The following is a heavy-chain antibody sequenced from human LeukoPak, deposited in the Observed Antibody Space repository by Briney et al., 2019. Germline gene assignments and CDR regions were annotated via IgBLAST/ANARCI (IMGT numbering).Heavy chain of an antibody. Sequence: PSETLSLTCAVYGGSFSGYYWSWIRQPPGKGLEWIGEINHSGSNKYNPSLKSRVTISVDTSKIQFSLKLSSVTAADTAVYYCASLGYCSGGSCYSDYWGQGTLVTVPS. CDR2: INHSGSN. V-gene: IGHV4-34*01. CDR3: ASLGYCSGGSCYSDY. D-gene: IGHD2-15*01. J-gene: IGHJ4*02. CDR1: GGSFSGYY.